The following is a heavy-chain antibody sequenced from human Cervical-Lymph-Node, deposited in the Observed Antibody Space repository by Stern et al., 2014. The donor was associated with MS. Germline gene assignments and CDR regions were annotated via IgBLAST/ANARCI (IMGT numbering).Heavy chain of an antibody. J-gene: IGHJ3*02. CDR2: INWNSGKV. D-gene: IGHD3-3*01. CDR1: GFTFENYA. V-gene: IGHV3-9*01. Sequence: EVQLVESGGGLEQPGRSLRLSCEGSGFTFENYAMHWVRQAPGKGLEWVSGINWNSGKVGYADAVKGRFTISRDNAKNSLYLQMNSLRTEDTALYYCVKESTIFGVIVVHDAFDIWGQGTMVTVSS. CDR3: VKESTIFGVIVVHDAFDI.